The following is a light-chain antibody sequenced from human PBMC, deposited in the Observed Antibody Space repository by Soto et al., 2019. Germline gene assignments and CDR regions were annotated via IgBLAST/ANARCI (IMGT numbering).Light chain of an antibody. V-gene: IGKV3-20*01. Sequence: EIALTQSPASLSLSPGESVTLSCRTSQTISGNYLSWYQRRPGQAPRLLIFGASIRATGIPDRFSGSGSGTDFTLTISRLEPEDFAVYYCQQYGSSPGLFTFGPGTKVDIK. CDR2: GAS. CDR3: QQYGSSPGLFT. CDR1: QTISGNY. J-gene: IGKJ3*01.